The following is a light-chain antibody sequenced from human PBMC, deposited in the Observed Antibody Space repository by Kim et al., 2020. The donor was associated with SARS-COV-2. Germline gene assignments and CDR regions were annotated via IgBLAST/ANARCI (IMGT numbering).Light chain of an antibody. Sequence: ASVGDRITIPGRASQSIVGWLAWHQQKPGKAPKVLIYDASFLETGVPSRFSGSRSGTEFTLTVSSLQPDDFATYYCQQYNSFTWTFGQGTKVDIK. CDR1: QSIVGW. CDR3: QQYNSFTWT. V-gene: IGKV1-5*01. J-gene: IGKJ1*01. CDR2: DAS.